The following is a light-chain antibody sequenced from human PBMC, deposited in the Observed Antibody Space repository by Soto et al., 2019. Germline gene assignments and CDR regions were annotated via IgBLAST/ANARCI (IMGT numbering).Light chain of an antibody. CDR1: QSVSSSY. V-gene: IGKV3-20*01. Sequence: EIVLTQSPGTLSLSPGERATLSARARQSVSSSYLAWYQQKPGQAPRILIYGASSRATGIPERFSGSGSGTGCTRTISRLEPDDFAVYDWGQYGSSPITFGQGTRLEIK. CDR2: GAS. J-gene: IGKJ5*01. CDR3: GQYGSSPIT.